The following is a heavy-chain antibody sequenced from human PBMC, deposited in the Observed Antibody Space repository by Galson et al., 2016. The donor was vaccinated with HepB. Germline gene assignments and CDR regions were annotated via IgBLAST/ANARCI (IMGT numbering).Heavy chain of an antibody. Sequence: SLRLSCAVSGFDFSSYSMNWVRQAPGKGLEWVASIRPTGDYKYYSDSVKGRFTISRDNSKNTLYLQMNSLRTEDTAVYYCARDPERYDFWSGSRTFDYWGQGTQVTVSS. CDR1: GFDFSSYS. CDR2: IRPTGDYK. CDR3: ARDPERYDFWSGSRTFDY. V-gene: IGHV3-21*01. D-gene: IGHD3-3*01. J-gene: IGHJ4*02.